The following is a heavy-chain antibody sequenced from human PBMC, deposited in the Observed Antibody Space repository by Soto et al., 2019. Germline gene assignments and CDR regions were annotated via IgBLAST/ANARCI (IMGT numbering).Heavy chain of an antibody. CDR2: IYHSGST. J-gene: IGHJ4*02. CDR1: GGSISSSNW. V-gene: IGHV4-4*02. D-gene: IGHD2-15*01. Sequence: QVQLQESGPGLVKPSGTLSLTCAVSGGSISSSNWWRWVRTTKAKWLVWIGEIYHSGSTNYNPSLMRRVTIKVDKSKNQFSLKRFSVTAAVTAVYYCARGGIVGYCRGGICSLSDSFDFGGQGTLVTVSS. CDR3: ARGGIVGYCRGGICSLSDSFDF.